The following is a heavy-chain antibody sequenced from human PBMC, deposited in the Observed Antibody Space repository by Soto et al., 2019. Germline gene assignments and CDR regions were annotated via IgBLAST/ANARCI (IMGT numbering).Heavy chain of an antibody. D-gene: IGHD3-22*01. CDR2: ISGSGGST. CDR1: GFTFSSYA. J-gene: IGHJ4*02. V-gene: IGHV3-23*01. Sequence: GGSLRLSCAASGFTFSSYAMSWVRQAPGKGLEWVSAISGSGGSTYYADSVKGRFTISRDNSKNTLYLQMNSLRAEDTAVYYCALGTYYYDSSGYPYYFDYWGQGTLVTVSS. CDR3: ALGTYYYDSSGYPYYFDY.